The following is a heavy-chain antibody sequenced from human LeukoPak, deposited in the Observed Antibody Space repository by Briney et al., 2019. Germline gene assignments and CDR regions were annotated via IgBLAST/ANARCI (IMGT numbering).Heavy chain of an antibody. Sequence: GGSLRLSCAASGFTFSSYAMHWVRQAPGKGLEWVAVISYDGSNKYYADSVKGRFTISRDNSKNTLYLQMNSLRAEDTAVYYCAKDLRMKKDFWSGYPGDWGQGTLVTVSS. D-gene: IGHD3-3*01. J-gene: IGHJ4*02. CDR1: GFTFSSYA. V-gene: IGHV3-30-3*01. CDR2: ISYDGSNK. CDR3: AKDLRMKKDFWSGYPGD.